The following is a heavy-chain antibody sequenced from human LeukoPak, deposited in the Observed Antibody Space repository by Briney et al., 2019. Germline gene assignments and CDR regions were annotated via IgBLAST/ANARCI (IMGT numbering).Heavy chain of an antibody. CDR3: ARDWYDFWSGYYGYGLDI. J-gene: IGHJ6*02. D-gene: IGHD3/OR15-3a*01. Sequence: GGSLRLSCAASGFTFSSYGMHWVRQAPGKGLEWVAVIWFDGSNKYYADSVKGRFTISRDNSKNTLYLQMNSLRAEDTAVYYCARDWYDFWSGYYGYGLDIWGQGTTVTVSS. V-gene: IGHV3-33*01. CDR1: GFTFSSYG. CDR2: IWFDGSNK.